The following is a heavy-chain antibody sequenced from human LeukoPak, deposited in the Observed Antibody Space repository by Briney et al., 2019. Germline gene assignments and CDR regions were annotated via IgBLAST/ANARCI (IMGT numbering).Heavy chain of an antibody. Sequence: GASVKVSCKASGFTFISSAVHWVRQARGQRLEWIGWIVVGSGNTNYAQNFQERVTITRDMSTSTAYMELSSLRSGDTAVYYCAAASRRDGYNLRVSDCWGQGTLVTVSS. CDR3: AAASRRDGYNLRVSDC. D-gene: IGHD5-24*01. CDR2: IVVGSGNT. J-gene: IGHJ4*02. V-gene: IGHV1-58*01. CDR1: GFTFISSA.